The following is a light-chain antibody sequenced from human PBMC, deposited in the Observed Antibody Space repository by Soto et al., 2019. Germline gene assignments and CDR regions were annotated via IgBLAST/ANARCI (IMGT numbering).Light chain of an antibody. J-gene: IGKJ2*01. CDR2: KAS. CDR1: QSISSW. CDR3: QQDNSYHT. Sequence: DIQMTQSPSTLSASVGDRVTITCRASQSISSWLAWYQQKPGKAPKLLIYKASSLESGVPSRFSGSGSGTEFTLTISSLQPDDFATYYCQQDNSYHTFGPGTKLEIK. V-gene: IGKV1-5*03.